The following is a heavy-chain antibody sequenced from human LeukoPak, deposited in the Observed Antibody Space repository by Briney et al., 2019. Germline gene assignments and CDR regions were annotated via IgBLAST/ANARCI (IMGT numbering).Heavy chain of an antibody. CDR1: GDSIRSYY. CDR2: IYFTGST. D-gene: IGHD3-22*01. Sequence: SETLSPTCTVSGDSIRSYYWSWIRQAPGKGLEWIGYIYFTGSTNYNPSLKSRVTIAADTSENQFSLKLSSVTAADTAVYYCARHYYDSSGYYYSSKNYFDSWGQGSLVTVSS. CDR3: ARHYYDSSGYYYSSKNYFDS. J-gene: IGHJ4*02. V-gene: IGHV4-59*08.